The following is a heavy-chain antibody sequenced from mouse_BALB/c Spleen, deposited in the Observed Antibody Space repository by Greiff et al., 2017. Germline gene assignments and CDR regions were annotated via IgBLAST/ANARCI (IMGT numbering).Heavy chain of an antibody. CDR3: ERHGGTGDY. CDR2: ISNGGGST. J-gene: IGHJ2*01. Sequence: EVQRVESGGGLVQPGGSLKLSCAASGFSFSSYTMSWVRQPPEKRLEWVAYISNGGGSTYYPDTVKGRFTISRDNAKNTLYLQMSSLKSEDTAMYYCERHGGTGDYWGQGTTLTVSS. CDR1: GFSFSSYT. D-gene: IGHD3-1*01. V-gene: IGHV5-12-2*01.